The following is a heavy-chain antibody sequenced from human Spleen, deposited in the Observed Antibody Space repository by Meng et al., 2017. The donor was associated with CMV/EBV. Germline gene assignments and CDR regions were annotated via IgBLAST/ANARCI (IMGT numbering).Heavy chain of an antibody. D-gene: IGHD1-14*01. V-gene: IGHV3-21*01. J-gene: IGHJ4*02. Sequence: GESLKISCTASGFTFSDYEMNWVRQAPGKGLEWVSSISTSSSYLNYADSVKGRFTISRDNAKNSLYLQMNGLRAEDTAVYYCARDSPPGLFDYWGQGALVTVSS. CDR1: GFTFSDYE. CDR3: ARDSPPGLFDY. CDR2: ISTSSSYL.